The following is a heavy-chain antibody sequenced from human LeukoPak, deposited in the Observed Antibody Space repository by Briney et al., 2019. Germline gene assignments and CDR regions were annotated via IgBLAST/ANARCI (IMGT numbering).Heavy chain of an antibody. CDR2: ISSTSNTI. J-gene: IGHJ4*02. CDR1: GFTFSNYP. CDR3: ARGMTPVVPTCLDH. V-gene: IGHV3-48*01. Sequence: GGSLRLSCAASGFTFSNYPMNWVRQAPGKGLEWLSFISSTSNTIYYTDSVKGRFTISRDNAKNSLFLQMNGPRAEDTAVYYCARGMTPVVPTCLDHWGQGTLVTVSS. D-gene: IGHD4-23*01.